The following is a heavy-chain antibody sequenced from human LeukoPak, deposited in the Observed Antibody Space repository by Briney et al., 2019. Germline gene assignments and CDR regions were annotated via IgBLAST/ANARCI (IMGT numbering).Heavy chain of an antibody. D-gene: IGHD6-19*01. J-gene: IGHJ4*02. Sequence: PGGSLRLSCAASGFTFSSYAMSWVRQTPEKGLEWVGRIKSKTDAGTTDYAAPVKGRFAISRDDSKNTLSLEMNSLKTEDTAVYYCTTGPKSSGRGFDYWGQGTLVTVSS. V-gene: IGHV3-15*01. CDR1: GFTFSSYA. CDR3: TTGPKSSGRGFDY. CDR2: IKSKTDAGTT.